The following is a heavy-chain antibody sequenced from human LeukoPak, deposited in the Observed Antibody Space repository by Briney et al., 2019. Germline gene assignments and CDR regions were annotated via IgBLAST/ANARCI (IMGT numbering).Heavy chain of an antibody. V-gene: IGHV3-7*01. CDR1: GFTFSSYW. J-gene: IGHJ4*02. Sequence: GRSLRLSCAASGFTFSSYWMSWVRQAPGKGLEWVANIKQDGSEKYYVDSVKGRFTISRDNAKNSLYLQMNSLRAEDTAVYYCARDVSGWAHYYFNYWGQGTLVTVSS. D-gene: IGHD6-19*01. CDR2: IKQDGSEK. CDR3: ARDVSGWAHYYFNY.